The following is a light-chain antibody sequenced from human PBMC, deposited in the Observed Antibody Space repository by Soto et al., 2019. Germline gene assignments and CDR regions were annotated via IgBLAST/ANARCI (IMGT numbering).Light chain of an antibody. CDR3: QSYDSSLHVV. CDR1: SSSIGAGYG. CDR2: ADN. V-gene: IGLV1-40*01. Sequence: QSVLTQPPSVSGAPGQRVTISCTGSSSSIGAGYGVHWYQQFPGTAPRLLIYADNNRPSGVPERFSGSKSGSSASLAITGLLAEDEADYYCQSYDSSLHVVFGGGTKRTVL. J-gene: IGLJ2*01.